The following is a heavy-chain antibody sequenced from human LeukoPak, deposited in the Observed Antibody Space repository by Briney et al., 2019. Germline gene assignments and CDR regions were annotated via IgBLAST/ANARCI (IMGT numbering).Heavy chain of an antibody. CDR2: ISSSSSYI. CDR1: GFTFSSYR. CDR3: ARDRSWYYGMDV. V-gene: IGHV3-21*01. J-gene: IGHJ6*02. Sequence: GGSLRLSCAASGFTFSSYRMTWVRQAPGKGLEWVSSISSSSSYIYYADSVKGRFTISRDNAKNSLYLQMNSLRAEDTAVYYCARDRSWYYGMDVWGQGTTVTVSS.